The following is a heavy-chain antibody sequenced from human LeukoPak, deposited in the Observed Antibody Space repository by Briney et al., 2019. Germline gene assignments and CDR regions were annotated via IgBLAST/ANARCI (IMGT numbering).Heavy chain of an antibody. CDR1: GGSFSDYY. D-gene: IGHD3-22*01. Sequence: PSETLSLTCAVYGGSFSDYYWNWIRQPPGKGLEWIGEINHSATTNYNPSLKSRVTVSVDTSKNQFSLKLSSVTAADTAVYFCARRQYDSGGYFCPRYYWYSDLWGRGTLVTVSS. V-gene: IGHV4-34*01. CDR2: INHSATT. J-gene: IGHJ2*01. CDR3: ARRQYDSGGYFCPRYYWYSDL.